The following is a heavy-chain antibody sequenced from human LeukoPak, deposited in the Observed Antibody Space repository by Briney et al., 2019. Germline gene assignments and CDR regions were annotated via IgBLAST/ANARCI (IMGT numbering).Heavy chain of an antibody. J-gene: IGHJ1*01. Sequence: GASVKVSCKASGGTFSSYAISWVRQAPGQGLEWMGGIIPIFGTANYAQKFQGRVTITADESTSTAYMELSSLRSEDTAVYSCTTAMVVTAILYFQHWGQGTLVTVSS. CDR2: IIPIFGTA. D-gene: IGHD2-21*02. CDR3: TTAMVVTAILYFQH. CDR1: GGTFSSYA. V-gene: IGHV1-69*01.